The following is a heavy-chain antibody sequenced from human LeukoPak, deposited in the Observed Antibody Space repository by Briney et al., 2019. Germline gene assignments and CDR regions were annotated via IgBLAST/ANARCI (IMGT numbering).Heavy chain of an antibody. Sequence: SETLSLTCTVSGGSISSFYWSWIRQAAGKGLEWIGRIYTSGSTNYNPSLKSRIPLSVDTSKNQFSLKLRSVAAADTAGYYLARGSGSYPPLDYWGQGTLVTVSS. CDR3: ARGSGSYPPLDY. J-gene: IGHJ4*02. CDR2: IYTSGST. V-gene: IGHV4-4*07. D-gene: IGHD3-10*01. CDR1: GGSISSFY.